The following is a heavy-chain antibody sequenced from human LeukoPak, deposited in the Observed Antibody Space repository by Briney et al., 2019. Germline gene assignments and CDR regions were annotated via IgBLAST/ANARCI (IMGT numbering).Heavy chain of an antibody. CDR2: ISGIGGRA. CDR3: AKLGGSYSSRWVLHPHFDY. CDR1: GFTFSSYA. Sequence: GGSLRLSCAASGFTFSSYAMSWVRQAPGQGLEWVSAISGIGGRAYYADSVKGRFTITRDKSTNTPYLQMNSLRADETAVYYCAKLGGSYSSRWVLHPHFDYWGQGNLVTVSS. J-gene: IGHJ4*02. V-gene: IGHV3-23*01. D-gene: IGHD6-13*01.